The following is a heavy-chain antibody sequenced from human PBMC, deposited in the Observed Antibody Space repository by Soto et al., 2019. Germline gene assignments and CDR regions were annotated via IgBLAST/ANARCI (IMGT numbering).Heavy chain of an antibody. Sequence: PAGSLRLSCAASGFTFSSYAMSWVRQAPGKGLEWVSAISGSGGSTYYADSVKGRFTISRDNSKNTLYLQMNSLRAEDTAVYYCAKDRADFYEYYYMDVWGKGTTVTVSS. D-gene: IGHD3-3*01. J-gene: IGHJ6*03. V-gene: IGHV3-23*01. CDR3: AKDRADFYEYYYMDV. CDR1: GFTFSSYA. CDR2: ISGSGGST.